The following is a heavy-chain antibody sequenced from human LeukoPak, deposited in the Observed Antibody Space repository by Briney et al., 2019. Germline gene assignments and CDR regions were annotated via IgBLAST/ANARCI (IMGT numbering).Heavy chain of an antibody. V-gene: IGHV4-4*02. Sequence: SGTLSLTCGVSGGSITTTNWWTWVHQPPGKGLEWIGEVHLDGRTNYNPSLESRLTISVDLSENHISLRLTSVTAADTAVYYCAREGGFYRPLDYSGQGTLVTVSS. CDR3: AREGGFYRPLDY. J-gene: IGHJ4*02. D-gene: IGHD3-3*01. CDR1: GGSITTTNW. CDR2: VHLDGRT.